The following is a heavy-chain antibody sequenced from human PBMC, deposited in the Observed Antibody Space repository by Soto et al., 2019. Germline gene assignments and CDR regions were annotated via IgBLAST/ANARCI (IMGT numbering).Heavy chain of an antibody. V-gene: IGHV1-69*08. J-gene: IGHJ2*01. D-gene: IGHD2-2*01. CDR1: GGTFSSYS. Sequence: QVQLVQSGAEVKESGSSVKVSCKASGGTFSSYSISWVRQAPGQGLEWMGRIIPVLGLPNYAQKFQGRVTITADKSTSTAYMELNSLRSEDTAVYYCARDRCSSTTCVRGYWYFDLWGRGTLVTVSS. CDR2: IIPVLGLP. CDR3: ARDRCSSTTCVRGYWYFDL.